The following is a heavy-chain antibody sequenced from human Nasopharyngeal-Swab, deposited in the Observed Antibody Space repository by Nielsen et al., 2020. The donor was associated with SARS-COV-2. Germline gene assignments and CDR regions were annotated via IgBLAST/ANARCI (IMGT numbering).Heavy chain of an antibody. D-gene: IGHD2-8*02. CDR2: ISWNSGSI. CDR3: AKAGGVAGEFYGMDV. Sequence: SLKISCADTGFTFSYYAMNWVRQAPGKGLEWVSGISWNSGSIGYADSVKGRFTISRDNAKNSLYLQMNSLRAEDTALYYCAKAGGVAGEFYGMDVWGQGTTVTVSS. V-gene: IGHV3-9*01. CDR1: GFTFSYYA. J-gene: IGHJ6*02.